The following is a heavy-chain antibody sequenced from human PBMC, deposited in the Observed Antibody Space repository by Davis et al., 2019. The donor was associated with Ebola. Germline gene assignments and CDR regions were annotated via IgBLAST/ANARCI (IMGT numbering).Heavy chain of an antibody. CDR1: GGSFSGYY. V-gene: IGHV4-34*01. J-gene: IGHJ4*02. CDR3: ARKGLGLYQWLWDY. Sequence: SETLSLTFAVYGGSFSGYYWRGIRQPPGKGLEWIGEINHSGSTNYNPSLKSRVTISVDTSKNQFSLKLSSVTAADTAVYYCARKGLGLYQWLWDYWGQGTLVTVSS. CDR2: INHSGST. D-gene: IGHD6-19*01.